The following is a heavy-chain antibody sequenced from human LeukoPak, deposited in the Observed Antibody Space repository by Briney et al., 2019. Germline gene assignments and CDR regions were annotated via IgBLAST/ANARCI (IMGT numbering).Heavy chain of an antibody. CDR2: VSWNSGSI. CDR1: GFTFHDYA. V-gene: IGHV3-9*01. Sequence: PGGSLRLSCAASGFTFHDYAMHWVRHAPGKGLEWVSGVSWNSGSIGYADSVKGRFTISRDNAKNSLYLQMNSLRAEDTALYYCAKDEYSGFGSFDFWGQGTLVTVSS. CDR3: AKDEYSGFGSFDF. D-gene: IGHD5-12*01. J-gene: IGHJ4*02.